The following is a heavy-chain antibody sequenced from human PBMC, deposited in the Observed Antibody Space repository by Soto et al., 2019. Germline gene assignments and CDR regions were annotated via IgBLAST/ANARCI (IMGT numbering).Heavy chain of an antibody. J-gene: IGHJ2*01. D-gene: IGHD4-17*01. CDR3: ARGQRGTTGWYFDL. CDR2: IYYSGST. V-gene: IGHV4-31*03. CDR1: GGSISSGGYY. Sequence: QVQLQESGPGLVKPSQTLSLTCTVSGGSISSGGYYWSWIRQRPGKGLELIGYIYYSGSTYYNPSLKRRVTISVDTSKNQFSLKLSSVTAADTAVYYCARGQRGTTGWYFDLWGRGTLVTVSS.